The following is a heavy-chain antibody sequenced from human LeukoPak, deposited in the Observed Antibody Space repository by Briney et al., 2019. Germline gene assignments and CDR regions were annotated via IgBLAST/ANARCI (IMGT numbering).Heavy chain of an antibody. CDR2: IRYDGSNK. J-gene: IGHJ6*03. CDR1: GFTFSSYG. Sequence: GGSLRLSCAASGFTFSSYGMHWVRQAPGKGLEWVAFIRYDGSNKYYADSVKGRFTISRDNSKNTLNLQMNSLRAEDTAVYYCAKDGDTMSGTYYYDMDVWGKGTTGTIS. CDR3: AKDGDTMSGTYYYDMDV. D-gene: IGHD1-26*01. V-gene: IGHV3-30*02.